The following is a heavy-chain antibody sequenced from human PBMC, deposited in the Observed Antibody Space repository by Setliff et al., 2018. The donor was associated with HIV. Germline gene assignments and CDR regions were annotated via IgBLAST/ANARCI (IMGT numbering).Heavy chain of an antibody. CDR2: TNNDGTTT. D-gene: IGHD1-1*01. CDR3: VRAKNWNDFDY. Sequence: GGSLRLSCAASGFTLSDHWMHWVRQVPGKGLVWVSRTNNDGTTTMYAGSVKGRFTISRDSAKSTLYLQMNSLRAEDTALYYCVRAKNWNDFDYWGQGTLVTVSS. J-gene: IGHJ4*02. CDR1: GFTLSDHW. V-gene: IGHV3-74*03.